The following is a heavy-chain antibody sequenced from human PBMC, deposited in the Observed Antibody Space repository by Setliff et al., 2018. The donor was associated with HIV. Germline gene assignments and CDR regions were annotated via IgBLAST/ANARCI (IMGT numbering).Heavy chain of an antibody. CDR2: IYSDGST. CDR3: ARSPYYYDSGGYPPDY. V-gene: IGHV3-53*01. J-gene: IGHJ4*02. D-gene: IGHD3-22*01. Sequence: GGSLRLSCAASGFTFSDYTMSWVRQGPGKGLEWVSVIYSDGSTYYADSVKGRFTISRDNSKNTLYLQMNSLRAEDTAVYYCARSPYYYDSGGYPPDYWGQGTLVTVSS. CDR1: GFTFSDYT.